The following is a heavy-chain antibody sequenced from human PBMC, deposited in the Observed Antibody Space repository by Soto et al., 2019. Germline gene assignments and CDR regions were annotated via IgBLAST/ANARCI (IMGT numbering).Heavy chain of an antibody. Sequence: GVLRLSCAASGVTFKTSEVHWVRQAPGKGLEWLSFIRASDNSIYYADSVEGRFTISGDNAKNSVSLQMNSLTVEDTAIYYCASSGWGASGTPYLDFWGQGTLVTVSS. CDR1: GVTFKTSE. V-gene: IGHV3-48*03. CDR3: ASSGWGASGTPYLDF. CDR2: IRASDNSI. D-gene: IGHD1-1*01. J-gene: IGHJ4*02.